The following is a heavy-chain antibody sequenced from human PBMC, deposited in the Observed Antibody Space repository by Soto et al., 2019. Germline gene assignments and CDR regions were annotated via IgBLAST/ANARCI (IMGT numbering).Heavy chain of an antibody. D-gene: IGHD2-8*01. V-gene: IGHV5-51*01. Sequence: GESLEISCKGSGYSFTNYWIGCVRQMPGKGLEWIAIIYPGDSDTRYSPSLQGQVSISADKSIKTAYLQWSSLKASDTAMYYCAVRPTNMAPEYWGEGTLVTVS. CDR1: GYSFTNYW. CDR2: IYPGDSDT. CDR3: AVRPTNMAPEY. J-gene: IGHJ4*02.